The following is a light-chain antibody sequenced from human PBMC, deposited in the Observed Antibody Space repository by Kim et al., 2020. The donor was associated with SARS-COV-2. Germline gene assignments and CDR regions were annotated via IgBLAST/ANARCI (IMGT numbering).Light chain of an antibody. Sequence: GQSVTMSCPGTSSDIGTYNYISWYQQHPGKAPKLIIYEVSERPSGVPNRFSGSKSGNTASLTVAGLQAEDEADYYCCSYTGSQNYVFGTGTKVTVL. CDR1: SSDIGTYNY. J-gene: IGLJ1*01. V-gene: IGLV2-8*01. CDR3: CSYTGSQNYV. CDR2: EVS.